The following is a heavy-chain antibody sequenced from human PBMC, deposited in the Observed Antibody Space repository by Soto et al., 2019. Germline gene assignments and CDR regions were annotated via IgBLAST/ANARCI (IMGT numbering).Heavy chain of an antibody. CDR2: ISAYNGNT. V-gene: IGHV1-18*04. CDR1: GDTFTSYG. Sequence: ASLKVSCKACGDTFTSYGISWVRQAPGQGLEWMGWISAYNGNTNYAQKLQGRVTMTTDTSTSTAYMELRSLRSDDTAVYYCARTRYCSSPSCFRAWVAPRGQGTLVTVS. CDR3: ARTRYCSSPSCFRAWVAP. J-gene: IGHJ5*02. D-gene: IGHD2-2*01.